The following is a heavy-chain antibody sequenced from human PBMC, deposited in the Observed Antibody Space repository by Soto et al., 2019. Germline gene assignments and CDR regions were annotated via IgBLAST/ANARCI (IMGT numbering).Heavy chain of an antibody. CDR2: IYRGGIT. Sequence: SETLSLTWAFSGYSIRRGLDWGWIRQAPGKGLEWIGTIYRGGITYYNPSLKSRVTISIDTSKNNFSLRLSSVTATDKAVYFCAIGNPDWFDPWGQGTLVTVSS. CDR1: GYSIRRGLD. D-gene: IGHD1-1*01. V-gene: IGHV4-38-2*01. CDR3: AIGNPDWFDP. J-gene: IGHJ5*02.